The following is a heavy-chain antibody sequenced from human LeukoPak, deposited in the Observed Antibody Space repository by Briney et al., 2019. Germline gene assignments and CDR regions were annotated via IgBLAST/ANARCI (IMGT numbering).Heavy chain of an antibody. CDR3: ARDSPMVRGVMMY. CDR1: GDSISSSNW. V-gene: IGHV4-4*02. J-gene: IGHJ4*02. CDR2: IYHSGST. D-gene: IGHD3-10*01. Sequence: SSETLSLTCAVSGDSISSSNWWSWVRQPPGQGLEWIGEIYHSGSTNYNPSLKSRVTISVDKSKNQFSLKLSSVTAADTAVYYCARDSPMVRGVMMYWGQGTLVTVSS.